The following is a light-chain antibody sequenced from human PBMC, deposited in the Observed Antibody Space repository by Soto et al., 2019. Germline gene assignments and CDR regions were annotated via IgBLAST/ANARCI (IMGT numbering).Light chain of an antibody. Sequence: QSVLTQPASVSGSPGQSITISCTGTSSDVGAYNYVSWYQQHPGKAPKLMIYDVSNRPSGVSNRFSGSKSGNTASLTISGLQVEDEADYYCSSHTRRNTRVFGTGTKVTVL. CDR1: SSDVGAYNY. V-gene: IGLV2-14*01. CDR3: SSHTRRNTRV. CDR2: DVS. J-gene: IGLJ1*01.